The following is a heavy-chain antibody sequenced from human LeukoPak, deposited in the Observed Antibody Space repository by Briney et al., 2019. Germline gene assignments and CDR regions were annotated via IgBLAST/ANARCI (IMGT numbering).Heavy chain of an antibody. Sequence: GGSLRLSCAASGFIFSTYWMSWVRQAPGKGLELVANIKQDGSEKYYVDSVKGRFTISRDNAKNSLYLQVYSLRAEDTAVYYCARNQRRLDYWGQGTLVTVSS. CDR2: IKQDGSEK. CDR3: ARNQRRLDY. CDR1: GFIFSTYW. D-gene: IGHD1-14*01. J-gene: IGHJ4*02. V-gene: IGHV3-7*01.